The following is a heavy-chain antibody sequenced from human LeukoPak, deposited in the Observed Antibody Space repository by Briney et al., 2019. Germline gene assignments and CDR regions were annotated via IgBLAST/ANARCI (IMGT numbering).Heavy chain of an antibody. J-gene: IGHJ5*02. Sequence: SETLSLTCTVSGGSISSYYWSWIRQLPGKGLEWIGYIHYSGSTNYNPSLKSRVTISVDTSKNQFSLKLSSVTAADTAVYYCARTPPIVVVPATIRGGWFDPWGQGTLVTVSS. CDR1: GGSISSYY. V-gene: IGHV4-59*08. CDR3: ARTPPIVVVPATIRGGWFDP. D-gene: IGHD2-2*02. CDR2: IHYSGST.